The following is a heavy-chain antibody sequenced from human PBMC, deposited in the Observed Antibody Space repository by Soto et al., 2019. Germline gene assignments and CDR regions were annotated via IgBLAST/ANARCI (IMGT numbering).Heavy chain of an antibody. CDR3: ASREGCSGYSSAFDY. V-gene: IGHV3-30-3*01. Sequence: QVQLVESGGGVVQPGRSLRLSCAASGFTFSSYAMHWVRQAPGKGLEWLAVISYDGNNKYYADSVKGQFTISRDNSKNTLYLQMNRLRAEDTAVYYSASREGCSGYSSAFDYWGQGTLVTVSS. D-gene: IGHD3-22*01. CDR1: GFTFSSYA. J-gene: IGHJ4*02. CDR2: ISYDGNNK.